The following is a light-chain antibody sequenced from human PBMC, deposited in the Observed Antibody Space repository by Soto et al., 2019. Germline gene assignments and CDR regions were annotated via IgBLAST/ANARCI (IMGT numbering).Light chain of an antibody. Sequence: DIQMTQSPSSVSASVGDRFTITFLSSEDIITWLAWYQQKPGKAPKLLIYAAASLQSGVPSRFSGSGSGTDFTLTISSLQPEDFATYYCQHADSFPLITFGQGTRLEIK. J-gene: IGKJ5*01. CDR3: QHADSFPLIT. CDR2: AAA. CDR1: EDIITW. V-gene: IGKV1-12*01.